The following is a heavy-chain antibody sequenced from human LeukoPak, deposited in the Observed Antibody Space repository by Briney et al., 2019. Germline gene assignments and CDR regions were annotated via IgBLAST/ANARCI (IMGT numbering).Heavy chain of an antibody. CDR3: ARDLPLGFKYYGSGVDY. V-gene: IGHV3-7*01. Sequence: PGGSLRLSCAASGFTFSSYWMSWVRQAPGKGLEWVANIKQDGSEKYYVDSVKGRFTISRDNAKNSLYLQMNSLRAEDTAVYYCARDLPLGFKYYGSGVDYWGQGTLVTVSS. CDR2: IKQDGSEK. J-gene: IGHJ4*02. D-gene: IGHD3-10*01. CDR1: GFTFSSYW.